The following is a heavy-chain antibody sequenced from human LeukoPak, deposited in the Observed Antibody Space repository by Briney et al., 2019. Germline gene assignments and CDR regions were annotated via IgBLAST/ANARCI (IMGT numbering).Heavy chain of an antibody. CDR3: TGSGYSYGYVDY. CDR1: GFIFGDYA. V-gene: IGHV3-49*04. Sequence: GGSLRLSCTASGFIFGDYAMSWVRQAPGKGLEWVGFIRSTAYGGTTEYAASVKGRFTISRDDSKSIAYLQMNSLKTEDTAVYYCTGSGYSYGYVDYWGQRTLVTVSS. J-gene: IGHJ4*02. D-gene: IGHD5-18*01. CDR2: IRSTAYGGTT.